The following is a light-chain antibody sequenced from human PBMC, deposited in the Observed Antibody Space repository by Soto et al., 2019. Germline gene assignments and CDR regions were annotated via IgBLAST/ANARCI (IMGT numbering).Light chain of an antibody. J-gene: IGLJ1*01. Sequence: QSVLTQPASVSGSPGQPITISCTGTNSDVGSFNLVSWYQQHPGKAPKLMIYEGSKRPSGVSNRFSGSKSGNTASLTISGFQAEDEADYYCCSYAGSDTYVFGTGTKVTVL. V-gene: IGLV2-23*01. CDR2: EGS. CDR3: CSYAGSDTYV. CDR1: NSDVGSFNL.